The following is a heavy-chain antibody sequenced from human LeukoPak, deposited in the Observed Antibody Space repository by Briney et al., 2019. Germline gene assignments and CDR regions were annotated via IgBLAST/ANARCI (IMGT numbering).Heavy chain of an antibody. D-gene: IGHD1-26*01. CDR2: ISGSGGST. J-gene: IGHJ3*02. CDR3: AKDRSSKPPSAFDAFDI. V-gene: IGHV3-23*01. Sequence: GGSLRLSCAASGFTFSSYSMSWVRQAPGKGLEWVSAISGSGGSTYYADSVKGRFTISRDNSKNTLYLQMNSLRAEDTAVYYCAKDRSSKPPSAFDAFDIWGQGTMVTVSS. CDR1: GFTFSSYS.